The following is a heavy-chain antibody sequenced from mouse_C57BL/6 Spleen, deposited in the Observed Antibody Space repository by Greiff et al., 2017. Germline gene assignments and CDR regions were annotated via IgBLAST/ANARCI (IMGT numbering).Heavy chain of an antibody. CDR3: AIITTVVATQH. J-gene: IGHJ2*01. CDR1: GYTFTSYW. V-gene: IGHV1-64*01. Sequence: VQLQQPGAELVKPGASVKLSCKASGYTFTSYWMHWVKQRPGQGLEWIGMIHPNSGSTNYNEKFKSKATLTVDKSSSTAYMQLRSLTSEDSAVXYGAIITTVVATQHWGQGTTLTVSS. CDR2: IHPNSGST. D-gene: IGHD1-1*01.